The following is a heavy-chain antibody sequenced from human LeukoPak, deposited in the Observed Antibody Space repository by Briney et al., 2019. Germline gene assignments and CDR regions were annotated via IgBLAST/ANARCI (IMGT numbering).Heavy chain of an antibody. D-gene: IGHD3-22*01. CDR3: ASGGDVYYDSSPLDY. Sequence: PGGSLRLSCAASGFTFSSYSMNWVRQAPGKGLEWVSSISSSTNYIYYADSVKGRFTISRDNAKNSLYLQMNSLRAEDTAVYYCASGGDVYYDSSPLDYWGQGTLVTVSS. CDR1: GFTFSSYS. V-gene: IGHV3-21*01. CDR2: ISSSTNYI. J-gene: IGHJ4*02.